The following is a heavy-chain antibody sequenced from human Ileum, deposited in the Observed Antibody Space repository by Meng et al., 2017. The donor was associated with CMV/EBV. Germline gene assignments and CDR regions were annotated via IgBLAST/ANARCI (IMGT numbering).Heavy chain of an antibody. CDR1: GFTFSSYS. D-gene: IGHD3-3*01. J-gene: IGHJ6*02. CDR3: ARDRPTYYDFWSGLDYYYYGMDV. CDR2: ISSSSSYI. Sequence: GESLKISCAASGFTFSSYSMNWVRQAPGKGLEWVSSISSSSSYIYYADSVKGRFTISRDNAKNSLYLQMNSLRAEDTAVYYCARDRPTYYDFWSGLDYYYYGMDVWGQGTMVTVSS. V-gene: IGHV3-21*01.